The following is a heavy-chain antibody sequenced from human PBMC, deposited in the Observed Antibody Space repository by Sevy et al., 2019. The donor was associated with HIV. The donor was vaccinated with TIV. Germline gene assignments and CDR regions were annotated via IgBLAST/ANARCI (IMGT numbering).Heavy chain of an antibody. CDR2: IYRSGST. CDR3: ARGIAVFPYYYYMDV. V-gene: IGHV4-4*02. CDR1: GFTFSSYAM. Sequence: GSLRLSCAASGFTFSSYAMSWVRQAPGKGLEWIGEIYRSGSTNYNPSLKSRVTISVDKSKNQFSLKLSSVTAADTAVYYCARGIAVFPYYYYMDVWGKGTTVTVSS. J-gene: IGHJ6*03. D-gene: IGHD6-19*01.